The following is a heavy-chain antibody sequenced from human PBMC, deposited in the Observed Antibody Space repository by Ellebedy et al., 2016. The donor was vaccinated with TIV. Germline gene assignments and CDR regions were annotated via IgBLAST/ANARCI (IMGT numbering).Heavy chain of an antibody. Sequence: GGSLRLSCAASGFTFSSYSMNWVRQAPGKGLEWVARVKSKQDGGSTDYAAPVKGRFFISRDDSRKTVDLQMDSLQIEDTAVYYCITDDSGHDWGFWGQGTLVTVSS. D-gene: IGHD5-12*01. CDR2: VKSKQDGGST. J-gene: IGHJ4*02. V-gene: IGHV3-15*07. CDR3: ITDDSGHDWGF. CDR1: GFTFSSYS.